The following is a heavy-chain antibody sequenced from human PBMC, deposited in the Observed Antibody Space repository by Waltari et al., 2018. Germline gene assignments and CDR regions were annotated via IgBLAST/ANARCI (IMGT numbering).Heavy chain of an antibody. CDR3: ARIDYYDSSGPVPPRD. CDR1: GFTVSSNY. CDR2: IYSGGST. V-gene: IGHV3-53*01. J-gene: IGHJ4*02. Sequence: EVQLVESGGGLIQPGGSLRLSCAASGFTVSSNYMSWVRQAPGKGLEWVSVIYSGGSTYYADSVKGRFTISRDNSKNTLYRQMNSLRAEDTAVYYCARIDYYDSSGPVPPRDWGQGTLVTVSS. D-gene: IGHD3-22*01.